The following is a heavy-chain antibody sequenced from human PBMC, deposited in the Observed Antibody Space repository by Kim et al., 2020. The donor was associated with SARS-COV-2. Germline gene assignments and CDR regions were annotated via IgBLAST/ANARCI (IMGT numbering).Heavy chain of an antibody. V-gene: IGHV4-4*07. CDR3: ATAGYTYGLNYFDY. J-gene: IGHJ4*02. D-gene: IGHD5-18*01. Sequence: NPSCESRVTMSGDSSGNRFSLNLASVTAADTAVYYCATAGYTYGLNYFDYWGQGVLVTVSS.